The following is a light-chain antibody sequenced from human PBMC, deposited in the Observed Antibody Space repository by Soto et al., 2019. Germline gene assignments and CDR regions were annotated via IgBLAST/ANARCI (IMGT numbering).Light chain of an antibody. CDR3: QQYGTSPST. Sequence: DIQMTQSPSSLSASVGDRVTITCQASQNINNYLNWYQQKPGRAPKLLIYDASNLEAGVPSRFRGSGSGTDFTFTISRLQPEDIATYYCQQYGTSPSTFGRGTKVDIK. V-gene: IGKV1-33*01. CDR2: DAS. J-gene: IGKJ1*01. CDR1: QNINNY.